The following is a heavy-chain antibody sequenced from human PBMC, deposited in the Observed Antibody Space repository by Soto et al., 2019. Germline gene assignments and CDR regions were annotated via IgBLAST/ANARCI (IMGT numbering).Heavy chain of an antibody. CDR2: IYYSGST. Sequence: QLQLQESGPGLVKPSETLSLTCTVSGGSISSSSYYWGWIRQPPGKGLEWIGSIYYSGSTYYNPSLKSRVTISVDTSKSQSALKLGSVTAADTAVYYCARRSEPATYDYWGQGTLVTVSS. D-gene: IGHD3-10*01. CDR1: GGSISSSSYY. V-gene: IGHV4-39*01. CDR3: ARRSEPATYDY. J-gene: IGHJ4*02.